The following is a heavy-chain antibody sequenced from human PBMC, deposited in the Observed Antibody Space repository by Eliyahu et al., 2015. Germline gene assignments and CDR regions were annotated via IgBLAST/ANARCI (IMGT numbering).Heavy chain of an antibody. Sequence: QVQLVQSGAEVKKPGASVRVSCKASGYXFNGHYMHWVRQAPGQGLAWMGYVDPRTGGTRYAQKFQARVTMTWDTSFTTAYMEVRRLRSDDTAVYYCARGFYDSSGSHYPFDFWGQGTLVTVSS. CDR2: VDPRTGGT. D-gene: IGHD3-22*01. CDR1: GYXFNGHY. CDR3: ARGFYDSSGSHYPFDF. J-gene: IGHJ4*02. V-gene: IGHV1-2*02.